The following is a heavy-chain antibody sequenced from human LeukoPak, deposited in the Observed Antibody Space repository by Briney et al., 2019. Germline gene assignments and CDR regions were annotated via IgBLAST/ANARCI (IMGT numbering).Heavy chain of an antibody. Sequence: GGSLRLSCAASGFTFTDYYMSWIRQAPGKGLEWLSYISSSGSTIYYADSVKGRFTISRDNAKNSLYLQMNSLRAEDTAVYYCAKGASWFGEFDYWGQGTLVTVSS. J-gene: IGHJ4*02. CDR2: ISSSGSTI. V-gene: IGHV3-11*01. D-gene: IGHD3-10*01. CDR3: AKGASWFGEFDY. CDR1: GFTFTDYY.